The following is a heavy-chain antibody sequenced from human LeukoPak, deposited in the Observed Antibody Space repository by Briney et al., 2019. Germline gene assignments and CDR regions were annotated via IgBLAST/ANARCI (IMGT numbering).Heavy chain of an antibody. CDR2: ISSSSSYI. Sequence: GGSLRLSCAASGFTFSSYSMNWVRQAPGKGLEWVSSISSSSSYIYYADSVKGRFTISGDNAKNSLYLQMNSLRAEDTAVYYCARVLDGAFDYWGQGTLVTVSS. J-gene: IGHJ4*02. V-gene: IGHV3-21*01. D-gene: IGHD3-16*01. CDR3: ARVLDGAFDY. CDR1: GFTFSSYS.